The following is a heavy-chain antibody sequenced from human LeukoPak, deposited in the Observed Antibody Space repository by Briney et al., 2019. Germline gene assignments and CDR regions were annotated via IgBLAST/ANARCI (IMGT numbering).Heavy chain of an antibody. CDR2: IYYSGST. J-gene: IGHJ4*02. CDR1: GGSIRSGDYY. CDR3: ARGDDSSGYSPFDY. Sequence: SETLSLTCTVSGGSIRSGDYYWSWIRQPPGKGLEWIGYIYYSGSTYYSPSLKSRVTISVDTSKNQFSLKLSSVTAADTAVYYCARGDDSSGYSPFDYWGQETLVTVSS. D-gene: IGHD3-22*01. V-gene: IGHV4-30-4*01.